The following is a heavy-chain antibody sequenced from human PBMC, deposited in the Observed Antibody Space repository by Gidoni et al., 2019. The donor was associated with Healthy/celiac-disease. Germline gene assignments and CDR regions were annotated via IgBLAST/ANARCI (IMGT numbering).Heavy chain of an antibody. V-gene: IGHV3-73*01. D-gene: IGHD6-19*01. CDR1: GFTFSGSA. CDR2: IRSKANSYAT. J-gene: IGHJ4*02. CDR3: TRWAVAGTFN. Sequence: EVQLVESGGGLVQPGGSLKLSCAASGFTFSGSAMHWVRQASGEGLGWVGRIRSKANSYATAYAASVKGRFTISRDDSKNTAYLQMNSLKTEDTAVYYCTRWAVAGTFNWGQGTLVTVSS.